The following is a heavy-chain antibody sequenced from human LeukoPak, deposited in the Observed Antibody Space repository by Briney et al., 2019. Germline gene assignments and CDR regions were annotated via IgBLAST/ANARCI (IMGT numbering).Heavy chain of an antibody. CDR3: ARVQPDGSGSYYNVPFDY. CDR1: GFTFSSYG. J-gene: IGHJ4*02. CDR2: ISYDGSNK. V-gene: IGHV3-30*03. D-gene: IGHD3-10*01. Sequence: GGSLRLSCAASGFTFSSYGMHWVRQAPGKGLEWVAVISYDGSNKYYADSVKGRFTISRDNSKNTLYLQMNSLRAEDTAVYYCARVQPDGSGSYYNVPFDYWGQGTLVTVSS.